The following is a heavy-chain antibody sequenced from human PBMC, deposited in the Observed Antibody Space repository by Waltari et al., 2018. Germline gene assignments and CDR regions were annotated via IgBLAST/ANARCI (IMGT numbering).Heavy chain of an antibody. V-gene: IGHV4-59*11. CDR2: IYYSGST. CDR1: GGSISSHY. D-gene: IGHD3-10*01. CDR3: ARGRYYYGLDY. Sequence: QVQLQESGPGLVKPSETLSLTCTVSGGSISSHYWSWIRQPPGKGLEWIGYIYYSGSTNYNPSLKSRVTISVDTSKNQFSLKLSSVTAADTAVYYCARGRYYYGLDYWGQGTLVTVSS. J-gene: IGHJ4*02.